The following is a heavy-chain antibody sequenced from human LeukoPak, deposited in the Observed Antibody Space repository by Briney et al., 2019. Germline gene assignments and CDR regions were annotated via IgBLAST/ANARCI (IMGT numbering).Heavy chain of an antibody. J-gene: IGHJ4*02. Sequence: SETLSLTCAVYGGSFSGYYWSWTRQPPGKGLEWIGEINHSGSTNYNPSLKSRVTISVDTSKNQFSLKLSSVTAADTAVYYCARGRSGGWSGYYVGSDWGQGTLVTVSS. CDR2: INHSGST. V-gene: IGHV4-34*01. D-gene: IGHD3-3*01. CDR3: ARGRSGGWSGYYVGSD. CDR1: GGSFSGYY.